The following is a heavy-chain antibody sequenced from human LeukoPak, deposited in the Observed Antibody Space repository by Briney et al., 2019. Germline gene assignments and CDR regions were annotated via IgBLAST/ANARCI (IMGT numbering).Heavy chain of an antibody. CDR3: AKDNSIFGVITEGD. Sequence: PGGSLRLSCAASGFTFSNYSMSWVRQAPGKGLEWVSAISGTGLTTYYADSVKGRFTISRDNSKNTLYLQMSSLKVEDTAVYYCAKDNSIFGVITEGDWGQGTLVTVSS. J-gene: IGHJ4*02. V-gene: IGHV3-23*01. D-gene: IGHD3-3*02. CDR2: ISGTGLTT. CDR1: GFTFSNYS.